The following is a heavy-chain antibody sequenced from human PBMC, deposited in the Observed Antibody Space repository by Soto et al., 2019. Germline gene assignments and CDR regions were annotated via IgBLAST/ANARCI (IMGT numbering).Heavy chain of an antibody. CDR3: AKVLWFGESTDVFAI. J-gene: IGHJ3*02. Sequence: PGGSLRLSCAASGFTFSSYAMSWVRQAPGKGLEWVSAISGSGGSTYYADSVKGRFTISRDNSKTTLYLQMNSLRAEDTAVCYWAKVLWFGESTDVFAIWGNGTLVPVS. V-gene: IGHV3-23*01. CDR2: ISGSGGST. D-gene: IGHD3-10*01. CDR1: GFTFSSYA.